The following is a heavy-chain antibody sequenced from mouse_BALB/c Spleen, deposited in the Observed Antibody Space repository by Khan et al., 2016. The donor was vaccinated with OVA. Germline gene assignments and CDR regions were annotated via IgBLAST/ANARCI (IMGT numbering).Heavy chain of an antibody. CDR1: GYSITSDYA. J-gene: IGHJ4*01. Sequence: EVQLVESGPGLVKPSQSLSLTCTVTGYSITSDYAWNWIRQFPGNKLEWMGYISSTGSTSYNPSLKSRISFTRDTSKNQFFLQLKSVTTEDTATYYCARSLYYSYRYALDCWGRGTSVTVSS. D-gene: IGHD2-12*01. CDR2: ISSTGST. CDR3: ARSLYYSYRYALDC. V-gene: IGHV3-2*02.